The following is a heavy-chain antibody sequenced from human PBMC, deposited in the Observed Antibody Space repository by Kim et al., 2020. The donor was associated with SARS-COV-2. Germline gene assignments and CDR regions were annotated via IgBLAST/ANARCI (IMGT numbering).Heavy chain of an antibody. Sequence: SETLSLTCTVSGGSISSSSYYWGWIRQPPGKGLEWIGSIYYSGSTYYNPSLKSRVTISVDTSKNQFSLKLSSVTAADTAVYYCARVGLQDWGIRYFAAAGWFDPWGQGTLVTVSS. V-gene: IGHV4-39*07. CDR2: IYYSGST. CDR1: GGSISSSSYY. J-gene: IGHJ5*02. D-gene: IGHD3-9*01. CDR3: ARVGLQDWGIRYFAAAGWFDP.